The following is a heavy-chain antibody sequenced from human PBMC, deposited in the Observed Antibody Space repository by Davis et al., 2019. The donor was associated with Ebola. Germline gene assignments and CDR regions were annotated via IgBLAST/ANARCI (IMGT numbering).Heavy chain of an antibody. V-gene: IGHV3-20*04. CDR2: INWNGGST. CDR3: ARDTYCSSTSCYYFDY. J-gene: IGHJ4*02. Sequence: PGGSLRLSCAASGFTFDDYGMSWVRQAPGKGLEWVSGINWNGGSTGYADSVKGRFTISRDNAKNSLYLQMNSLRAEDTALYYCARDTYCSSTSCYYFDYWGQGTLVTVSS. CDR1: GFTFDDYG. D-gene: IGHD2-2*01.